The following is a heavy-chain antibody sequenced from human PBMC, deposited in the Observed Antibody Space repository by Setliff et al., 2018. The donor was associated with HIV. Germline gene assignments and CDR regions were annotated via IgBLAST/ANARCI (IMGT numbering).Heavy chain of an antibody. D-gene: IGHD3-10*01. V-gene: IGHV4-31*03. J-gene: IGHJ6*02. Sequence: SETLSLTCTVSGGSISSSGNYWTWIRQRPGKGLEWIGYIYYTGSTYYHPSLKSRVLISVDTSNNLFSLSLRSVTAADTSVYYCARDLSPYGSGDPYYYYGMDVWGQGTTVTVSS. CDR3: ARDLSPYGSGDPYYYYGMDV. CDR2: IYYTGST. CDR1: GGSISSSGNY.